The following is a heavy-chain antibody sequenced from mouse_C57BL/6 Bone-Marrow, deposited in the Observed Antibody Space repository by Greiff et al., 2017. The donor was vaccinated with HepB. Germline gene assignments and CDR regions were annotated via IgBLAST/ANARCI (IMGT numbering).Heavy chain of an antibody. V-gene: IGHV1-63*01. J-gene: IGHJ2*01. CDR2: IYPGGGYT. Sequence: VQLQQSGAELVRPGTSVKMSCKASGYTFTNYWIGWAKQRPGHGLEWIGDIYPGGGYTNYNEKFKGKATLTADKSSSTAYMQFSSLTSEDSAIYYCARREAPYYSSSPFDYWGQGTTLTVSS. D-gene: IGHD1-1*01. CDR3: ARREAPYYSSSPFDY. CDR1: GYTFTNYW.